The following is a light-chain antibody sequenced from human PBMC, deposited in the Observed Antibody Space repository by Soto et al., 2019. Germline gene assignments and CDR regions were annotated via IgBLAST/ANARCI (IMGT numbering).Light chain of an antibody. CDR2: DVS. Sequence: QSVLTQPAAVSLSPGQSVTIFCTGTTSDSGDYACVSWYQQYPDKSPKLVIFDVSARPSGLFTRFSGSKSGNTAFLTSSRLQAEDDADYFCSSYTPVSPHVLIGKGTKLTVL. CDR3: SSYTPVSPHVL. J-gene: IGLJ2*01. CDR1: TSDSGDYAC. V-gene: IGLV2-14*03.